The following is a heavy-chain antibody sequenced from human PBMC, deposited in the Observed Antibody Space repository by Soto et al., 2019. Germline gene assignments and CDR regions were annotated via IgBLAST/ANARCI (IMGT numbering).Heavy chain of an antibody. CDR1: GFTFSSYA. J-gene: IGHJ4*02. Sequence: SLRLSCAASGFTFSSYAMSWVRQAPGKGLEWVSAISGSGGSTYYADSVKGRFTISRDNSKNTLYLQMNSLRAEDTAVYYCAKAASRLYYDILTGYYYWGQGTLVTVSS. CDR3: AKAASRLYYDILTGYYY. D-gene: IGHD3-9*01. V-gene: IGHV3-23*01. CDR2: ISGSGGST.